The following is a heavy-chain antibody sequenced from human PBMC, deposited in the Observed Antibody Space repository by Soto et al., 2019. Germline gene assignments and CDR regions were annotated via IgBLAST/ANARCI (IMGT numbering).Heavy chain of an antibody. D-gene: IGHD1-1*01. CDR3: AKRLHWATDYYYGMDF. J-gene: IGHJ6*02. CDR2: ISYDGSNK. Sequence: GGSLRLSYGASGFTFSTYGLHWVRQAPGKGLEWVAVISYDGSNKYYADSVKGRFTISRDNSKNTLYLQMNSLRAEDTAVYYCAKRLHWATDYYYGMDFWGQGT. V-gene: IGHV3-30*18. CDR1: GFTFSTYG.